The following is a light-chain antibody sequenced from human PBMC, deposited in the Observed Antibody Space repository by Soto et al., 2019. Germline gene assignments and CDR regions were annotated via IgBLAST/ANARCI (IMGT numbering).Light chain of an antibody. CDR2: DVS. Sequence: DIEMTQAPSTLCASLGFRVTITCRASQNINAWLAWYQQKPGKAPKILLYDVSTLHSGVPSRFSGSASGTEFTLTISNLESDDFATYYCQQYHRYSTFGQGTKVDIK. V-gene: IGKV1-5*01. CDR1: QNINAW. CDR3: QQYHRYST. J-gene: IGKJ1*01.